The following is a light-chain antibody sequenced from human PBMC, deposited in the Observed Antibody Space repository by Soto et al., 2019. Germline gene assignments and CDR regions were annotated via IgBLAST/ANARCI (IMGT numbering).Light chain of an antibody. CDR3: GTWDSSLSAYV. CDR1: SSNIGNNY. CDR2: ENN. V-gene: IGLV1-51*02. Sequence: QSALTQPPSVSAAPGQKVTISCSGSSSNIGNNYVSWYQQLPGTAPKLLIYENNKRPSGIPDRFSGSKSGTSATLGITGLQTGGEADYYCGTWDSSLSAYVFGTGTKVTVL. J-gene: IGLJ1*01.